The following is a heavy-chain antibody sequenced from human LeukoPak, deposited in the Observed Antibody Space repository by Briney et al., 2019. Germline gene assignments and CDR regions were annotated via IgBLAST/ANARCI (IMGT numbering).Heavy chain of an antibody. Sequence: SETLSLTCTVSGRSISSGDYYWSWIRQPPGKGLEWIGYIYYSGSTYYNPSLKSRVTISVDTSKNQFSLKLSSVTAADTAVYYCARGDIVVVPAANGFDPWGQGTLVTVSS. CDR2: IYYSGST. CDR1: GRSISSGDYY. D-gene: IGHD2-2*01. J-gene: IGHJ5*02. V-gene: IGHV4-30-4*08. CDR3: ARGDIVVVPAANGFDP.